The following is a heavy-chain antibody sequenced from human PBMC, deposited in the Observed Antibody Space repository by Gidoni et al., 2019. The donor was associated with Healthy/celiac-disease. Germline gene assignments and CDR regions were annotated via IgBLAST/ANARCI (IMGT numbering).Heavy chain of an antibody. J-gene: IGHJ4*02. CDR2: IYYSGST. V-gene: IGHV4-39*07. Sequence: QLQLQESGPGLVKPSETLSLTCTVSGGSISSSSYYWGWIRQPPGKGLEWIGSIYYSGSTYYNPSLKSRVTISVDTSKNQFSLKLSSVTAADTAVYYCARGNDYGDYEPAYYFDYWGQGTLVTVSS. CDR3: ARGNDYGDYEPAYYFDY. D-gene: IGHD4-17*01. CDR1: GGSISSSSYY.